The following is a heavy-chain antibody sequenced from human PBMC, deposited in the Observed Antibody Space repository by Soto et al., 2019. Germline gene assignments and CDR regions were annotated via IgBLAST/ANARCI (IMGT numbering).Heavy chain of an antibody. CDR1: GFTFSGSA. CDR3: TVDTYGPDY. CDR2: IVVGSGKA. J-gene: IGHJ4*02. D-gene: IGHD2-8*01. V-gene: IGHV1-58*01. Sequence: QVQLVQSGPEVRKPGDSVTVSCNTSGFTFSGSAAQWVRQIRGQGLEWIGWIVVGSGKAKYALKFQQRVTISRDKSTNTAYLEVISLRHGDTAIYYCTVDTYGPDYWGQGNLVTVSS.